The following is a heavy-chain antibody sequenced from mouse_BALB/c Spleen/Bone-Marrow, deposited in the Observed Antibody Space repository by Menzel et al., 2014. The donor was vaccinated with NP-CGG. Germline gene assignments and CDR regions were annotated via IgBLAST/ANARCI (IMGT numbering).Heavy chain of an antibody. Sequence: EVQRVESGGGLVKPGGSLKLSCAASGFTFSSYAMSWVRQTPEKRLEWVASISTGGSTYYSDSVQGRITITRDNARNILYLQMSSLRSEDTAMYYCAREEYGQKVYAMDYWGQGTSVTVSS. V-gene: IGHV5-6-5*01. D-gene: IGHD2-10*02. CDR3: AREEYGQKVYAMDY. CDR2: ISTGGST. CDR1: GFTFSSYA. J-gene: IGHJ4*01.